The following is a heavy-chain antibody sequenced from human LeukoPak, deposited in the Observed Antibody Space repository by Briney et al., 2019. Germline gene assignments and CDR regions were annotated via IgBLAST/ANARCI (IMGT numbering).Heavy chain of an antibody. D-gene: IGHD2-2*01. CDR3: AREYLTYWFDP. CDR1: GYSLSSGYY. V-gene: IGHV4-38-2*02. J-gene: IGHJ5*02. Sequence: SETLSLTCAVSGYSLSSGYYWGWIRQPPGKGLEWIGSIYHSGSTYYNPSLKSRVTISVDTSKNQFSLKLSSVTAADTAVYYCAREYLTYWFDPWGQGTLVTVSS. CDR2: IYHSGST.